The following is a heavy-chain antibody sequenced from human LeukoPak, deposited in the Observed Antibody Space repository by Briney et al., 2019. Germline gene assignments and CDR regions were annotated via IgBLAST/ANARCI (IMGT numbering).Heavy chain of an antibody. J-gene: IGHJ4*02. CDR2: ISYEGSKK. CDR3: AKHQEPVYYDFWSAFSLADY. Sequence: EPGGPLRLSCAASGFTFRSYGMDGVRQAPGKGLEGVADISYEGSKKYYADSVKGRFTISRDNSKNTLYLQMNSLRAEDTAVYYCAKHQEPVYYDFWSAFSLADYWGQGTLVTVSS. V-gene: IGHV3-30*18. CDR1: GFTFRSYG. D-gene: IGHD3-3*01.